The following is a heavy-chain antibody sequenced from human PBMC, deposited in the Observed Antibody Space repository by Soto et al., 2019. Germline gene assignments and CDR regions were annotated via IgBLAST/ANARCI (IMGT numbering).Heavy chain of an antibody. Sequence: SETLSLTCTVSGGSISGYYWSWIRQPPGKGLEWIGYMYNTGSTVYNPSFKSRVTISVDTSKNQFSLKLNSVTAADTAVYYCARDLWGYRGTDCCPLDVWGQGTTVTVSS. V-gene: IGHV4-59*01. CDR2: MYNTGST. CDR1: GGSISGYY. J-gene: IGHJ6*02. D-gene: IGHD2-21*02. CDR3: ARDLWGYRGTDCCPLDV.